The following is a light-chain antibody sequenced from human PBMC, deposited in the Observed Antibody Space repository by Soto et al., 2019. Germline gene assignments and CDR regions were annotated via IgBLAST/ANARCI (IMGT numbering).Light chain of an antibody. CDR3: QQFGSSPPIT. J-gene: IGKJ5*01. Sequence: EIVLTQSPCTLSLAPGERATLSFMASQSVSSSYLAWYQQKPGQAPRLLMYSASSRATGIPDRFSGSGSGTDFTLTISRLEPEDFAVYYCQQFGSSPPITFGQGTRLEIK. CDR1: QSVSSSY. V-gene: IGKV3-20*01. CDR2: SAS.